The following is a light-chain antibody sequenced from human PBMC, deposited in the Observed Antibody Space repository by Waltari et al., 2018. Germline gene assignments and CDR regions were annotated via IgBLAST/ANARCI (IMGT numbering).Light chain of an antibody. V-gene: IGKV3-20*01. J-gene: IGKJ1*01. CDR2: EAS. CDR3: QKYGTLPAT. CDR1: QSVSRY. Sequence: EIVLTQSPGTLSLSPGEGATLSCRASQSVSRYLAWDQQKAGQPPMLRIYEASSRATGIPDRFSGSGSGTDFSLTISRLEPEDFAVYYCQKYGTLPATFGQGTKVEIK.